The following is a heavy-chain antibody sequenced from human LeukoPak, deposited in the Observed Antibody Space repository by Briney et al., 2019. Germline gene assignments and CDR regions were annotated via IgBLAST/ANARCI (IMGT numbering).Heavy chain of an antibody. CDR1: GGSISSSSYY. D-gene: IGHD3-16*01. CDR2: IYTSGST. J-gene: IGHJ4*02. Sequence: PSETLSLTCTVSGGSISSSSYYWGWIRQPAGKGLEWIGRIYTSGSTNYNPSLKSRVTMSVDTSKNQFSLKLSSVTAADTAVYYCARGGGREPFDYWGQGTLVTVSS. V-gene: IGHV4-61*02. CDR3: ARGGGREPFDY.